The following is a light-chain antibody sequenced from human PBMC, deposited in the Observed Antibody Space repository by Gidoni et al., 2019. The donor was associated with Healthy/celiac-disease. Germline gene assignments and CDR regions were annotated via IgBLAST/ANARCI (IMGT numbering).Light chain of an antibody. CDR2: WAS. Sequence: DIVLTQSPDSLAVSLGERATINCKSSQSVLYSSNNKNYLAWYQQKPGQPPKLLIYWASTRESGVPDRFSGSGSGTDFTLTISSLQAEDVAVYYCQQYYSTPRTFXQXTKLEIK. CDR3: QQYYSTPRT. J-gene: IGKJ2*01. CDR1: QSVLYSSNNKNY. V-gene: IGKV4-1*01.